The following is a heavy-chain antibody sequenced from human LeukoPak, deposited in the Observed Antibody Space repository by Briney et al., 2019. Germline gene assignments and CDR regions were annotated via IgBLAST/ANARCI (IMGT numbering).Heavy chain of an antibody. CDR2: IYYSGST. V-gene: IGHV4-39*07. CDR3: ARDRLLFDY. Sequence: GSLRLSCAASGFTVSSNYMSWVRQAPGKGLEWIGSIYYSGSTYYNPSLKSRVTISVDKSKNQFSLKLSSVTAADTAVYYCARDRLLFDYWGQGTLVTVSS. J-gene: IGHJ4*02. CDR1: GFTVSSNY.